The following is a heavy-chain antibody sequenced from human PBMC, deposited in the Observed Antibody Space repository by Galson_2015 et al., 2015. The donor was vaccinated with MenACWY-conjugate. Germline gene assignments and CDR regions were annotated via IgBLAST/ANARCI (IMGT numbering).Heavy chain of an antibody. J-gene: IGHJ4*02. V-gene: IGHV4-59*01. CDR2: MYYSGSA. Sequence: ETLSLTCTVSGGSISRFYWSWIRQFPGKGLEWIGYMYYSGSANYNPSLKSRVTISVDTSKNQFSLNLTSVTAADTAVYYCARGVNLASMAGYWGQGPLVTVSS. CDR1: GGSISRFY. D-gene: IGHD6-6*01. CDR3: ARGVNLASMAGY.